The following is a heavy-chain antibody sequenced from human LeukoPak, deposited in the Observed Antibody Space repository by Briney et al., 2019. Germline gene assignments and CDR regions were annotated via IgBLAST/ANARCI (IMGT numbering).Heavy chain of an antibody. V-gene: IGHV3-23*01. CDR2: ISGSGGSR. CDR3: ARERLREVPEYYFDY. CDR1: GFTFSS. J-gene: IGHJ4*02. D-gene: IGHD1-26*01. Sequence: GGSLRLSCAASGFTFSSWVRQAPGKGLEWVSTISGSGGSRSYADSVKGRFTISRDNSKNTLSLQMNSLRAEDTAVYYCARERLREVPEYYFDYWGQGTLVTVSS.